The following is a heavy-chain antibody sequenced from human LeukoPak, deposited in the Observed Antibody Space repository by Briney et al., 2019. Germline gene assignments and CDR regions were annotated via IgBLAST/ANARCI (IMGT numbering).Heavy chain of an antibody. J-gene: IGHJ4*02. CDR2: INHSGST. Sequence: SETLSLTCAVYGGSFSGYYWSWIRQPPGKGLERIGEINHSGSTNYNPSLKSRVTISVDTSKNQFSLKLSSVTAADTAVYYCARGVIEQAQLVPQSGDYWGQGTLVTVSS. D-gene: IGHD6-13*01. V-gene: IGHV4-34*01. CDR1: GGSFSGYY. CDR3: ARGVIEQAQLVPQSGDY.